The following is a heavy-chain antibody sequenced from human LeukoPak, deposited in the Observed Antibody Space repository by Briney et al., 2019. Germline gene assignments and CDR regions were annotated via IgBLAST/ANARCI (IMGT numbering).Heavy chain of an antibody. D-gene: IGHD3-22*01. CDR1: GFTFSSYA. J-gene: IGHJ4*02. CDR3: AKDLSYDSSGSLDY. Sequence: GGSLRLSCAASGFTFSSYAMSWVRQAPGKGLEWVSAISGSGGSTYYADSVKGRFTISRDNAKNSLYLQMNSLRAEDTAVYYCAKDLSYDSSGSLDYWGQGTLVTVSS. V-gene: IGHV3-23*01. CDR2: ISGSGGST.